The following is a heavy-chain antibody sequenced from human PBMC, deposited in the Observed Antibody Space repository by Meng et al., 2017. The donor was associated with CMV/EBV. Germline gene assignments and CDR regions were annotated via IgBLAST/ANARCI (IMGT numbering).Heavy chain of an antibody. CDR3: ASFTIFGVVKDGMDV. CDR1: GFTFSSYS. D-gene: IGHD3-3*01. CDR2: ISSSSSTI. J-gene: IGHJ6*02. Sequence: LTGAASGFTFSSYSMNWVRQAPGKGLEWVSYISSSSSTIYYADSVKGRFTISRDNAKNSLYLQMNSLRAEDTAVYYCASFTIFGVVKDGMDVWGQGTTVTVSS. V-gene: IGHV3-48*04.